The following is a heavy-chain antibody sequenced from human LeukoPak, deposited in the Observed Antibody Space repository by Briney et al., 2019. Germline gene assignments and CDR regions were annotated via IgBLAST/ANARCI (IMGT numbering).Heavy chain of an antibody. CDR1: GYTFTGYY. J-gene: IGHJ6*03. Sequence: ASVKVSCKASGYTFTGYYMHWVRQAPGQGLEWMGWINPNSGGTNYAQKSQGRVTMTRDTSISTAYMELSRLRSDDTAVYYCARDWGYYDSSGYPPTDYYYYMDVWGKGTTVTVSS. CDR2: INPNSGGT. D-gene: IGHD3-22*01. CDR3: ARDWGYYDSSGYPPTDYYYYMDV. V-gene: IGHV1-2*02.